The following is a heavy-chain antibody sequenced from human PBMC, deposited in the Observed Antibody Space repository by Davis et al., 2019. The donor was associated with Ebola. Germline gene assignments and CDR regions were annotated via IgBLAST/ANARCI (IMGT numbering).Heavy chain of an antibody. CDR1: GGTFSSYA. D-gene: IGHD4-17*01. J-gene: IGHJ6*02. CDR3: ARAMTTVTTRYYYGMDV. Sequence: SVKVSCKASGGTFSSYAISWVRQAPGQGLEWMGRIIPILGIANYAQKFQGRVTITADKSTSTAYMELSSLRSEDTAVYYCARAMTTVTTRYYYGMDVWGQGTTVTVSS. V-gene: IGHV1-69*04. CDR2: IIPILGIA.